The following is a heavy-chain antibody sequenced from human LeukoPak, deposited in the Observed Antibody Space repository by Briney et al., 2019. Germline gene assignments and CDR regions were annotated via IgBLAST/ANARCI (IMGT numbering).Heavy chain of an antibody. CDR3: ARSSSSSYDGFDY. V-gene: IGHV3-13*01. D-gene: IGHD6-6*01. Sequence: GGSLRLSCAASGFTFSSYDMHWVRKATGKGLEWVSAIGTAGDTYYPGSVKGRFTISRENAKNSLYLQMNSLRAGDTAVYYCARSSSSSYDGFDYWGQGTLVTVSS. CDR1: GFTFSSYD. J-gene: IGHJ4*02. CDR2: IGTAGDT.